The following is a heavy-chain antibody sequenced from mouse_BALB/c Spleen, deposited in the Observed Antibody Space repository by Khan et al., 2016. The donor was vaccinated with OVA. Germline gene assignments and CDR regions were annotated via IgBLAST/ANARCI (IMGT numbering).Heavy chain of an antibody. V-gene: IGHV5-9-3*01. Sequence: EVELVESGGGLVKPGGSLKLSCAASGFTFSTYAMSWVRQTPEKRLEWVATISSDGDYTYYPDNVKGRFTISRDNAKNTLYLQMSSLRSEDTAMYYCARSPYSNFAYWGQGTPVTVSA. CDR2: ISSDGDYT. CDR1: GFTFSTYA. CDR3: ARSPYSNFAY. J-gene: IGHJ3*01. D-gene: IGHD2-5*01.